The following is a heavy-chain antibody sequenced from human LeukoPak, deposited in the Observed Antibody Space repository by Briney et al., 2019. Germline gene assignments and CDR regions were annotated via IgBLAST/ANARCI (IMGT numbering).Heavy chain of an antibody. J-gene: IGHJ4*02. CDR3: ARGLAAGNSYYFDY. V-gene: IGHV4-4*07. Sequence: PSETLSPTCTVSGGSISSYYWSWIRQPAGKGLEWIGRIYTSGSTNYNPSLKSRVTMSVDTSKNQFSLKLSSVTAADTAVYYCARGLAAGNSYYFDYWGQGTLVTVSS. CDR1: GGSISSYY. D-gene: IGHD6-13*01. CDR2: IYTSGST.